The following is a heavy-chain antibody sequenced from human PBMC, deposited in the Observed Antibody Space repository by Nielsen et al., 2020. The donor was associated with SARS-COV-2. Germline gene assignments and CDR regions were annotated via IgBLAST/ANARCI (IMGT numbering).Heavy chain of an antibody. V-gene: IGHV1-69*06. D-gene: IGHD6-19*01. CDR1: GGTFSSYA. CDR2: IIPIFGTA. CDR3: ARGGSSGWLGYFDY. J-gene: IGHJ4*02. Sequence: SVKVSCKASGGTFSSYAISWVRQAPGQGLEWMGGIIPIFGTANYAQKFQGRVTITADKSTSTAYMELSSLRSEDTVVYYCARGGSSGWLGYFDYWGQGTLVTVSS.